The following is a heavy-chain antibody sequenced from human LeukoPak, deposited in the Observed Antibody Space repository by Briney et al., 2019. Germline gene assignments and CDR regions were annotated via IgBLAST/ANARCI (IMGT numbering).Heavy chain of an antibody. V-gene: IGHV3-23*01. CDR1: GSTFSSYA. CDR3: ARDIRGSGNYGWFDP. D-gene: IGHD3-10*01. Sequence: GGSLRLSCVASGSTFSSYAMSWVRQAPGKGLEWVASISDSGGTTYYLDSVRGRFTISRDNSKNTLYLQMNSLRAEDTAIYSCARDIRGSGNYGWFDPWGQGTLVTVSS. CDR2: ISDSGGTT. J-gene: IGHJ5*02.